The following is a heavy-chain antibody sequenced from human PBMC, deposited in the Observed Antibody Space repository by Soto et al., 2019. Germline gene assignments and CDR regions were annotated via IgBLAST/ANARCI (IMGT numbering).Heavy chain of an antibody. CDR2: IYYSGST. CDR1: GGSISSSSYY. Sequence: SETLCLTCTVSGGSISSSSYYWGWIRQPPGKGLEWIGSIYYSGSTYYNPSLKSRVTISVDTSKNQFSLKLSSVTAADTAVYYCASGIAGAGDYYYGMDVWGQGTTVTVSS. CDR3: ASGIAGAGDYYYGMDV. V-gene: IGHV4-39*01. D-gene: IGHD6-19*01. J-gene: IGHJ6*02.